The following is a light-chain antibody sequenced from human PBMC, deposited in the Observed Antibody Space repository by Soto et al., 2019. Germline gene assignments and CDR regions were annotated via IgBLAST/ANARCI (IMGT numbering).Light chain of an antibody. CDR1: SSCVGRYNF. Sequence: PPSASASPVQSVPVSGTVSSSCVGRYNFVSWYQHHPGKAPKLMIYDVSQRPSGVPDRFSGSKSSNTASLTVSGLQAEDEADYYCNSYADSHTYVFGTGTKVTVL. CDR2: DVS. CDR3: NSYADSHTYV. J-gene: IGLJ1*01. V-gene: IGLV2-8*01.